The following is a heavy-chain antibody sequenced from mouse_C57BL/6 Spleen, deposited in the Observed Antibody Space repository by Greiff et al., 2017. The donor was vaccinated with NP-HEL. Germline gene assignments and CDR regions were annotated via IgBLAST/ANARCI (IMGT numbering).Heavy chain of an antibody. CDR1: GYTFTSYW. D-gene: IGHD2-4*01. Sequence: QVQLQQSGAELVKPGASVKLSCKASGYTFTSYWMHWVKQRPGQGLEWIGMIHPNSGSTNYNEKFKSKATLTVDKSSSTAYMQLSSLTSEDSAVYYCARGGVYDYDWFAYWGQGTLVTVSA. CDR3: ARGGVYDYDWFAY. J-gene: IGHJ3*01. V-gene: IGHV1-64*01. CDR2: IHPNSGST.